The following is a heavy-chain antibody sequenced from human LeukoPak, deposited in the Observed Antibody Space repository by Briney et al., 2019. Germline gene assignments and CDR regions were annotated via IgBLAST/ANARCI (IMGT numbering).Heavy chain of an antibody. CDR1: GYTFTGYY. CDR3: ARDQPRIAAAADAFDI. CDR2: INPNSGGT. Sequence: ASVKVSCKASGYTFTGYYMRWVRQAPGQGLEWMGWINPNSGGTNYAQKFQGRVTMTRDTSISTAYMELSRLRSDDTAVYYCARDQPRIAAAADAFDIWGQGTMVTVSS. V-gene: IGHV1-2*02. J-gene: IGHJ3*02. D-gene: IGHD6-13*01.